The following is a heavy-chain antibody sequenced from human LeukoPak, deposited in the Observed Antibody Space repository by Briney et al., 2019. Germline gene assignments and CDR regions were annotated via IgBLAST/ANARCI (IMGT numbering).Heavy chain of an antibody. V-gene: IGHV1-46*01. D-gene: IGHD3-3*01. CDR3: ARGTANFWSGYSSHFDY. Sequence: GASVKVSCKASGYTFTSYHMHWVRQAPGQGLEWMGIINPSGGSTSYAQKFQGRVTMTRDTSTSTVYMEVSSLRSEDTAVYYCARGTANFWSGYSSHFDYWGQGTLVTVSS. J-gene: IGHJ4*02. CDR2: INPSGGST. CDR1: GYTFTSYH.